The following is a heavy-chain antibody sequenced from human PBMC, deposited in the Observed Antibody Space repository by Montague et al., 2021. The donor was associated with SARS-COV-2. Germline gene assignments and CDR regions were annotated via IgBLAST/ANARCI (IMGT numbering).Heavy chain of an antibody. CDR1: GFSLSTSKMC. D-gene: IGHD2-15*01. J-gene: IGHJ5*02. CDR2: IDWSDGK. Sequence: PALVKPTQTLTLTCIFSGFSLSTSKMCVSWIRQSPGKALEWLALIDWSDGKYYNTSLKTRLTISEDPSKNQVVLTMTNMDPVDTATYFCARSAPSSGGSCFSGLFDPWGQGTLVTVSS. V-gene: IGHV2-70*01. CDR3: ARSAPSSGGSCFSGLFDP.